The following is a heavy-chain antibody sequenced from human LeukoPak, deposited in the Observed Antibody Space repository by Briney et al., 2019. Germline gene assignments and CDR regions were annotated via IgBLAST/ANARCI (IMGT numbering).Heavy chain of an antibody. V-gene: IGHV3-43*02. CDR2: INGGGGST. D-gene: IGHD6-13*01. CDR3: AKVLGSSSWYSLGY. CDR1: GFTFDNYA. J-gene: IGHJ4*02. Sequence: GGSLRLSCAASGFTFDNYAMHWVRQAPGKGLEWVSLINGGGGSTSYADSVKGRFTISRDNSKGSLYLQMNSLRTEDTALYYCAKVLGSSSWYSLGYWGQGTLVTVSS.